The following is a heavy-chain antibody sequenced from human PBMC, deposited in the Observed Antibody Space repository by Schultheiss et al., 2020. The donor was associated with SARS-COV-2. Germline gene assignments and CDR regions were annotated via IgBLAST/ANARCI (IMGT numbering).Heavy chain of an antibody. CDR2: IDPSDSYT. Sequence: GESLKISCQGSGYSFDTYRINWVRQMPGKGLEWMGMIDPSDSYTNYSPSFQGHVTISADKSIRTVYLQWSSLEASDTAMYYSARHMTTHYYYYYMGVWGKGTTVTVSS. CDR3: ARHMTTHYYYYYMGV. CDR1: GYSFDTYR. J-gene: IGHJ6*03. D-gene: IGHD1-14*01. V-gene: IGHV5-10-1*01.